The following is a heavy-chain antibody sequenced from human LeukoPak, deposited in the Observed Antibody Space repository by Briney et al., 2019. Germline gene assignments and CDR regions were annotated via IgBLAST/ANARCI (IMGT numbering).Heavy chain of an antibody. CDR2: LWYGSDK. CDR1: GFSFDGYG. CDR3: ARDTYYYNSSAFYHYYYGMDV. Sequence: GGSLRLSCAASGFSFDGYGMHWVRQAPGKGLEWVAGLWYGSDKYYADSVKGRFTISRDNAKNTLYLQMNSLSAEDTAVYYCARDTYYYNSSAFYHYYYGMDVWGQGTTVTVSS. V-gene: IGHV3-33*08. D-gene: IGHD3-22*01. J-gene: IGHJ6*02.